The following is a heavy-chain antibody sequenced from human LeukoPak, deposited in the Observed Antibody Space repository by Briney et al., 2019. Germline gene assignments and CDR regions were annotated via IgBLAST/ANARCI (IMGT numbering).Heavy chain of an antibody. J-gene: IGHJ6*04. Sequence: GGSLRLSCAASGFTFSSYGMHWVRQAPGKGLEWVAGISYDGNHKYYADSVQGRFTISRDNAKNSLYLQMNSLRAEDTAVYYCARDSLAVGTGGDVWGKGTTVTVSS. D-gene: IGHD2-8*02. CDR1: GFTFSSYG. CDR2: ISYDGNHK. CDR3: ARDSLAVGTGGDV. V-gene: IGHV3-30*03.